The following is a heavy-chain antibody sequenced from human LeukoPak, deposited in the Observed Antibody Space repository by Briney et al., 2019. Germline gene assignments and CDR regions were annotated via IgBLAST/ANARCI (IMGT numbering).Heavy chain of an antibody. D-gene: IGHD3-3*01. J-gene: IGHJ6*02. CDR3: ARDITIFGVVTSYYGMDV. CDR1: GFTFSSYW. V-gene: IGHV3-7*01. Sequence: GGSLRLSCAASGFTFSSYWMSWVRQAPGEGLEWVANIKQDGSEKYYVDSVKGRFTISRDNAKNSLYLQMNSLRAEDTAVYYCARDITIFGVVTSYYGMDVWGQGTTVTVSS. CDR2: IKQDGSEK.